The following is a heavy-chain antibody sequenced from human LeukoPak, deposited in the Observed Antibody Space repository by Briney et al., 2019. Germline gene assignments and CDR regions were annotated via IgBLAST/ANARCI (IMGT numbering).Heavy chain of an antibody. V-gene: IGHV4-4*02. CDR3: ARGQGSYGDY. CDR1: GGSISNSNW. CDR2: IYHSGST. Sequence: PSETLSLTCAVSGGSISNSNWWNWVCQPPGKGLEWIGEIYHSGSTNYNPSLRSRVTISVDRSKNQFALKLTSVTAADTAVYYCARGQGSYGDYWGQGTLVTVSS. D-gene: IGHD5-18*01. J-gene: IGHJ4*02.